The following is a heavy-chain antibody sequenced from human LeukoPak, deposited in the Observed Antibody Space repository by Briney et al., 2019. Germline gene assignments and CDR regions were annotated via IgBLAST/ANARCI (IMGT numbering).Heavy chain of an antibody. J-gene: IGHJ4*02. CDR3: AKDHDSSGATFDY. V-gene: IGHV3-30*18. CDR1: GITFSNYE. D-gene: IGHD3-22*01. CDR2: ISKDGDYE. Sequence: PGGSLRLSCAASGITFSNYEFHWVRQAPGKGPQWVAVISKDGDYEYSIDSVKGRFTISRDNSKNTLSVQMSSLRAEDTAVYYCAKDHDSSGATFDYWGQGTLVTVAS.